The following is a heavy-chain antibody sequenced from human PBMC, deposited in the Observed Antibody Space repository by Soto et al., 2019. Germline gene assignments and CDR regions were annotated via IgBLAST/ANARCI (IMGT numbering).Heavy chain of an antibody. CDR2: IYYSGST. CDR1: GDSISSGNKY. V-gene: IGHV4-30-4*01. J-gene: IGHJ3*02. Sequence: SETLSLTCTVSGDSISSGNKYWSWTRQPPGKGLEWIGYIYYSGSTYYNPSLKSRVTISVDTSKNQFSLKLSSVTAADTAVYFCAREFPGALVRSRAFDIWGPGTMVTVSS. CDR3: AREFPGALVRSRAFDI. D-gene: IGHD2-2*01.